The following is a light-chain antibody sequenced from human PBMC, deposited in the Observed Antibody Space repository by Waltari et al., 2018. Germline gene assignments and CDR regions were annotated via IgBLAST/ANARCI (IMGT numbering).Light chain of an antibody. CDR1: QSLGTC. J-gene: IGKJ4*01. CDR3: QQRRNWPLT. V-gene: IGKV3-11*01. CDR2: DAS. Sequence: IVLTQSLVLLSLSPGERASISCRASQSLGTCLAWYQQRPGQSPRLLIYDASYRATGIPARFSGSGSETDFTLTISSLQPEDFAVYYCQQRRNWPLTFGGGTRVQI.